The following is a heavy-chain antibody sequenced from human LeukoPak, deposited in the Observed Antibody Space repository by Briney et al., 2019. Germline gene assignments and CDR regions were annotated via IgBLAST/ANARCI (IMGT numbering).Heavy chain of an antibody. V-gene: IGHV1-69*13. D-gene: IGHD2-2*01. CDR2: IIPIFGTA. J-gene: IGHJ4*02. Sequence: PEASVKVSCKASGGTFSSYAISWVRQAPGQGLEWMGGIIPIFGTANYAQKFQGRVTITADESTSTAYMELSSLRSEDTAVYYCASDRLGYQLLFDYWGQGTLVTVSS. CDR1: GGTFSSYA. CDR3: ASDRLGYQLLFDY.